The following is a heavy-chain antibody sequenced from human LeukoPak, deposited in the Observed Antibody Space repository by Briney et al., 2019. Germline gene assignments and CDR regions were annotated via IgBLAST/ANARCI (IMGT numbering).Heavy chain of an antibody. CDR3: ARDPEANWAFFDY. V-gene: IGHV1-46*01. Sequence: ASVKVSCKASGYTFTSYYIHWVRQAPGQGLEWMGVINPSGGSTTYAQKFQGRVSMTRDTSTSTVYMDLSSLRSEDTAVYYCARDPEANWAFFDYWGQGTLFTVSS. D-gene: IGHD1-26*01. J-gene: IGHJ4*02. CDR1: GYTFTSYY. CDR2: INPSGGST.